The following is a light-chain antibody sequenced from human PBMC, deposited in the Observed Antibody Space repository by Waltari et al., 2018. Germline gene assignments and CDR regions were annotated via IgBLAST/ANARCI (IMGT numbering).Light chain of an antibody. Sequence: DTVMTQSPVSLGLSLGERATINCKSSRSILYSSTNESYLAGYQQNARQPPKLLISWASIRHSGVPDRFSGSGSAPDFTLSTRSLPADDVAVSYSQLYYTTSPPFGPAPKVEL. J-gene: IGKJ1*01. V-gene: IGKV4-1*01. CDR3: QLYYTTSPP. CDR2: WAS. CDR1: RSILYSSTNESY.